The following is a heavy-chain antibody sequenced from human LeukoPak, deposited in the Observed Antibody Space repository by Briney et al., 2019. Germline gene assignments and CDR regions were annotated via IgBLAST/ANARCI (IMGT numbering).Heavy chain of an antibody. J-gene: IGHJ4*02. CDR1: GFTFSSYA. V-gene: IGHV3-23*01. CDR2: IGGSGSGGST. CDR3: ARLPPPYSSGWLDY. D-gene: IGHD6-19*01. Sequence: GGSLRLSCAASGFTFSSYAMSWVRQAPGKGLEWVSAIGGSGSGGSTYYADSVRGRFTISRANSKDTLYLPMKSLRAEDTAVYYCARLPPPYSSGWLDYWGQGTLVTVSS.